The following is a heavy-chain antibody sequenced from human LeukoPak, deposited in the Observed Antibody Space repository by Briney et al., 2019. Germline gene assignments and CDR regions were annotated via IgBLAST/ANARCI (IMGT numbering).Heavy chain of an antibody. V-gene: IGHV4-59*01. D-gene: IGHD6-13*01. CDR3: ARDTYSSSWYRDAFDI. CDR1: GGSISSYY. Sequence: SETLSLTCTGSGGSISSYYWSWIRQPPGKGVEWIGYIYYSGSTNCNPSLKSRVTISVDTSKNQFSLKLSSVTAADTAVYYCARDTYSSSWYRDAFDIWGQGTMVTVSS. J-gene: IGHJ3*02. CDR2: IYYSGST.